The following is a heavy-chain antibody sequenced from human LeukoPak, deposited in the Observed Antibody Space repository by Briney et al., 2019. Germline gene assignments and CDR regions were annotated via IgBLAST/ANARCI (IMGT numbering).Heavy chain of an antibody. CDR3: ARGASSGWWGYYYYYYMDV. Sequence: PSETLSLTCAVYGGSFSGYYWSWIRQPPGKGLGWIGEINHSGSTNYNPSLKSRVTISVDTSKNQFSLELSSVTAADTAVYYCARGASSGWWGYYYYYYMDVWGKGTTVTISS. V-gene: IGHV4-34*01. CDR1: GGSFSGYY. J-gene: IGHJ6*03. D-gene: IGHD6-19*01. CDR2: INHSGST.